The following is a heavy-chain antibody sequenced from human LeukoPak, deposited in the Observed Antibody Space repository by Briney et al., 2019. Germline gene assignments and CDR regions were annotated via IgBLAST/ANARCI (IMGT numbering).Heavy chain of an antibody. D-gene: IGHD6-6*01. J-gene: IGHJ6*03. V-gene: IGHV3-7*01. CDR3: ASRSSGMGYYFYYYMDV. Sequence: PGGSLRLSCAASGFTFSRYWMTWVRQAPGKGLEWVANIKQDGSEEYYVDSVKGRFTISRDNAKNSLYLQMNSLRADDTAVYYCASRSSGMGYYFYYYMDVWGKGTTVTVSS. CDR1: GFTFSRYW. CDR2: IKQDGSEE.